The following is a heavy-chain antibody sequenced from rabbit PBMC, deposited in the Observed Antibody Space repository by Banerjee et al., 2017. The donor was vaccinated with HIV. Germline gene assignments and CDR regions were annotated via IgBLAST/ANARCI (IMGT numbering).Heavy chain of an antibody. Sequence: QQQLEESGGGLVQPEGSLTLTCTASGFSFSSDLWICWVRQAPGKGLEWIACIYAGWIGNTYYASWAKGRFTISKTSSTTVTLKLNSLTAADTATYFCARGGGDAGDGYNLWGQGTLVTVS. J-gene: IGHJ4*01. CDR3: ARGGGDAGDGYNL. CDR1: GFSFSSDLW. D-gene: IGHD4-2*01. CDR2: IYAGWIGNT. V-gene: IGHV1S45*01.